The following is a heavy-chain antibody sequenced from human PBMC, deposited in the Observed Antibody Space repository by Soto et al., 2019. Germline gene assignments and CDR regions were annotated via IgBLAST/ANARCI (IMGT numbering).Heavy chain of an antibody. D-gene: IGHD4-17*01. CDR2: ISSSSSYI. J-gene: IGHJ5*02. V-gene: IGHV3-21*01. CDR3: ATSRYGDVHFDP. CDR1: GFTFSSYS. Sequence: GGSLRLSCAASGFTFSSYSMNWVRQAPGKGLEWVSSISSSSSYIYYADSVKGRFTISRDNAKNSLYLQMNSLRAEDTAVYYCATSRYGDVHFDPWGQGTLVTVSS.